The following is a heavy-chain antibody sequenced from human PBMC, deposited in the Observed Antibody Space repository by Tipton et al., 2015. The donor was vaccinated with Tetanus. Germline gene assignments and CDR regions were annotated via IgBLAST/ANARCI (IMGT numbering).Heavy chain of an antibody. Sequence: SLRLSCAASGFTFSSYGMHWVRQAPGKGLEWVAVIWYDGSNKYYADSAKGRFTISRDNSKNTLYLQMNSLRAEDTAVYYCRVGYNQVGPPLGAFDIWGQGTMVTVSS. V-gene: IGHV3-33*01. CDR1: GFTFSSYG. CDR2: IWYDGSNK. D-gene: IGHD5-24*01. CDR3: RVGYNQVGPPLGAFDI. J-gene: IGHJ3*02.